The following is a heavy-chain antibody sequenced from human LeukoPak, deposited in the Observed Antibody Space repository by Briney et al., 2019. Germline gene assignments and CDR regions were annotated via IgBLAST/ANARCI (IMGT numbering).Heavy chain of an antibody. CDR2: ISSSGSTI. CDR1: GFTFSDYY. CDR3: ASDAIDAFDI. Sequence: GGSLRLSCAASGFTFSDYYMSWIRHAPGKGLEWASYISSSGSTIYYADSVKGRFTISRDNAKNSLYLQMNSLRAEDTAVYYCASDAIDAFDIWGQGTMVTVSS. V-gene: IGHV3-11*01. J-gene: IGHJ3*02.